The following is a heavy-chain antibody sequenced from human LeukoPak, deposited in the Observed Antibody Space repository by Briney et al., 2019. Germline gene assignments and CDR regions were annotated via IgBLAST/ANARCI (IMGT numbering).Heavy chain of an antibody. Sequence: GGSLRLSCAASGFTFSSYGMHWVRQAPGKGLEWVAFIWYDGSNKYYADSVKGRFTISRDNSKNTLYLQMNSLRAEDAAVYYCEGIAVAGEGVMDVWGKGTTVTISS. CDR1: GFTFSSYG. D-gene: IGHD6-19*01. V-gene: IGHV3-30*02. CDR2: IWYDGSNK. J-gene: IGHJ6*03. CDR3: EGIAVAGEGVMDV.